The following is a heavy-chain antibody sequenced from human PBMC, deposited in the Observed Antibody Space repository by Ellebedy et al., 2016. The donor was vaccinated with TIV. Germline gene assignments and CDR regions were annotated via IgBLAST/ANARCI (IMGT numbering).Heavy chain of an antibody. CDR1: GFTFSSYA. D-gene: IGHD3-22*01. J-gene: IGHJ5*02. CDR2: ISYDGSNK. Sequence: GESLKISCAASGFTFSSYAMHWVRQAPGKGLEWVAVISYDGSNKYYADSVKGRFTISRDNAKSSLYLQMNSLTADDTAVYYCAREGYHDASGYYLGRFNPWGQGTLVTVSS. CDR3: AREGYHDASGYYLGRFNP. V-gene: IGHV3-30-3*01.